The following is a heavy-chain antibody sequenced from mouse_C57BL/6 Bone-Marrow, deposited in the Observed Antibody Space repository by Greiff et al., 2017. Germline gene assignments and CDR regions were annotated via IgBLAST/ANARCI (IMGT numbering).Heavy chain of an antibody. J-gene: IGHJ4*01. V-gene: IGHV1-82*01. D-gene: IGHD1-1*01. CDR3: APLITTGVATGMDY. CDR2: IYPGDGDT. Sequence: QVQLQQSGPELVKPGASVKISCKASGYAFSSSWMNWVKQRPGKGLEWIGRIYPGDGDTYYNGKFKGKATLTADKSSSTAYMQLSSLTSEDSAVYFGAPLITTGVATGMDYWGQGTSVTVSS. CDR1: GYAFSSSW.